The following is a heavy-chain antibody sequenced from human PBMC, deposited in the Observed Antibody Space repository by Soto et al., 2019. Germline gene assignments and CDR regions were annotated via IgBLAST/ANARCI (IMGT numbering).Heavy chain of an antibody. D-gene: IGHD3-22*01. V-gene: IGHV1-3*01. J-gene: IGHJ4*02. CDR1: GYTFTSYN. Sequence: QVQFVQSGAEVKKPGASVKVSCKTPGYTFTSYNIHSVRQAPGQRLEWMGWIHVGNGNTRYSQTFQGRLTLTRDTPGNTAYLELNSLISEDTAVYYCATPQDYDGCLDSWGQGTLVTVSS. CDR3: ATPQDYDGCLDS. CDR2: IHVGNGNT.